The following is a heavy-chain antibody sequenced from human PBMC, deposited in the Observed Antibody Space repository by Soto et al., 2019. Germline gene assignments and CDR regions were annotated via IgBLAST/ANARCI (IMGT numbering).Heavy chain of an antibody. CDR3: AKGSSGWHTFFDY. D-gene: IGHD6-19*01. CDR1: GFTFSSYA. V-gene: IGHV3-23*01. CDR2: ISGSGGST. Sequence: GGSLSLSCAASGFTFSSYAMSWVRQAPGKGLEWVSAISGSGGSTYYADSVKGRFTISRDNSKNTLYLQMNSLRAEDTAVYYCAKGSSGWHTFFDYWGQGTLVTVSS. J-gene: IGHJ4*02.